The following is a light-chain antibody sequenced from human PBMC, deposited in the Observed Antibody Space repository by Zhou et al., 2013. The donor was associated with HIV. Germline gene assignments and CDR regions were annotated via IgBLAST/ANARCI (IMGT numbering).Light chain of an antibody. CDR2: GAS. CDR3: QQRSS. J-gene: IGKJ4*01. Sequence: EIVLTQSPGTLSLSPGERATLSCRASHTVTSNYLAWYQHKPGQGPKVLIFGASTRANGIPDRFSGSGSGTDFTLTITNLEPEDFAVYFCQQRSSFGGGTKLEIK. CDR1: HTVTSNY. V-gene: IGKV3D-20*02.